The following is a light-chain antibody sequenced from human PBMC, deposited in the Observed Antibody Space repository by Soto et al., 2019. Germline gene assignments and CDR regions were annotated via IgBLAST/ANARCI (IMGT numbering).Light chain of an antibody. Sequence: DIQMTQSPSSLSASVGDRVTITCRASQTISIYLNWYQKKPGKAPKLLIYAASSLQSGVPSRFSGSGSGTDFTLTISSLQPEDFATDYCQQSYSTPPTFGQGTKLEIK. V-gene: IGKV1-39*01. CDR1: QTISIY. CDR2: AAS. J-gene: IGKJ2*01. CDR3: QQSYSTPPT.